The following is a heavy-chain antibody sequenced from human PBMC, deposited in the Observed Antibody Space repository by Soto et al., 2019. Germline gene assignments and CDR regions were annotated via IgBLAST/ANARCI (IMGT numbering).Heavy chain of an antibody. D-gene: IGHD6-13*01. CDR2: IKQDGSEK. CDR1: EFTFSSYW. CDR3: ATISSPYDY. Sequence: GGSLRLSCAASEFTFSSYWMSWVRQAPGKGLEWVANIKQDGSEKYYVDSVKGRFTISRDNAKNSVYLQMNSLRAEDTALYYYATISSPYDYWGQGTLVTVSS. J-gene: IGHJ4*02. V-gene: IGHV3-7*02.